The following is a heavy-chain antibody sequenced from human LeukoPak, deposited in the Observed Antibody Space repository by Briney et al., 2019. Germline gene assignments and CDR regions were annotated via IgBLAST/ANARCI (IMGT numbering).Heavy chain of an antibody. V-gene: IGHV4-59*01. Sequence: SETLSLTCTVSGGSISPYYWSWIRQPPGKGLECIGYVSYSGSTNYNPSLKSRVTISVDTSKNQFSLKLSSVTAADTAVYYCARSLGAKGYYMDVWGKGTTVTVSS. D-gene: IGHD1-26*01. J-gene: IGHJ6*03. CDR2: VSYSGST. CDR3: ARSLGAKGYYMDV. CDR1: GGSISPYY.